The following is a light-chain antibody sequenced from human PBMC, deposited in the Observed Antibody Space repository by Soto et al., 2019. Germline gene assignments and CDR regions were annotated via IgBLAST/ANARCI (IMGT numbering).Light chain of an antibody. V-gene: IGKV1-16*01. CDR1: QDISNY. Sequence: DIQISQSPSSLSASVXDRVTITCAASQDISNYLXXXQQXXGXAPTXXXADXSSFERGGPSSLSGSGSATEFTRTSSGLHSDDCANYYCQQYKEDVWTFGQGTKVDIK. CDR3: QQYKEDVWT. J-gene: IGKJ1*01. CDR2: DXS.